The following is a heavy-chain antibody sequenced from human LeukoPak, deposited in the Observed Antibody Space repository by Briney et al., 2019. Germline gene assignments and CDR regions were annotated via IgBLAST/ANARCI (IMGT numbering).Heavy chain of an antibody. CDR2: KRYDGSSK. CDR1: GFTFNSYG. J-gene: IGHJ6*03. CDR3: AKGSGWEASYFYYYMDV. Sequence: PGGSLRLSCAASGFTFNSYGIHWVRQAPGKGLEWVAFKRYDGSSKYYVDSVKGRFTISRDNSKNTLYLQMNSLRAEDTAVYFCAKGSGWEASYFYYYMDVWGKGTTVTISS. D-gene: IGHD1-26*01. V-gene: IGHV3-30*02.